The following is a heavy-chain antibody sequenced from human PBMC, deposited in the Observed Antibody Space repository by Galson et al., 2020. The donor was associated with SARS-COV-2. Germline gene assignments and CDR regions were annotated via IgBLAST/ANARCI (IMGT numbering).Heavy chain of an antibody. CDR3: ARSTVHFDY. Sequence: TGGSLRLSCAASGFIFSDYRMNWVRQAPGKGLEWVSYISRSSDMKYYADSVKGRFTISRDNAYNSLYLQMNSLRDEDTAVYYCARSTVHFDYWFQGTLFTFSS. J-gene: IGHJ4*02. D-gene: IGHD2-21*02. CDR2: ISRSSDMK. V-gene: IGHV3-48*02. CDR1: GFIFSDYR.